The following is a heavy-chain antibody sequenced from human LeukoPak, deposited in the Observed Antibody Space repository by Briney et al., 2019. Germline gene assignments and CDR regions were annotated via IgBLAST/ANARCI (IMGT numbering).Heavy chain of an antibody. CDR3: ASWTVTTYHYYYAMDV. J-gene: IGHJ6*02. V-gene: IGHV4-34*01. Sequence: SETLSLTCAVYGGSFSGYYWRWMRQPPGKGLEWVGQINHGGSTSYHPSLKSRVTISVDTSRNQFSLKLSSVTAADTAVYYCASWTVTTYHYYYAMDVWGQGTTVTVSS. D-gene: IGHD4-17*01. CDR2: INHGGST. CDR1: GGSFSGYY.